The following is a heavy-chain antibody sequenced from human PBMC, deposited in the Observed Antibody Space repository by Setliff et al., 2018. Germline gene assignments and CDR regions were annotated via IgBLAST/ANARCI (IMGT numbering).Heavy chain of an antibody. Sequence: KPSETLSLTCTVPGGSIINNNYYWGWIRQPPGKGLEWIGTIYYSGTTYYNPSLKSRVTISIDTSKNQFSLNLNSVTAADTAVYYCASRTTGPGGWFDFWGQGSLVTVSS. J-gene: IGHJ5*01. D-gene: IGHD1-1*01. CDR3: ASRTTGPGGWFDF. CDR2: IYYSGTT. V-gene: IGHV4-39*01. CDR1: GGSIINNNYY.